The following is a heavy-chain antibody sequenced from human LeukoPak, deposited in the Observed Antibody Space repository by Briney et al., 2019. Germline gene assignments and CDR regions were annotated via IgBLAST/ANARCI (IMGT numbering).Heavy chain of an antibody. CDR2: MNPNSGNT. Sequence: ASGKVSCKASGYSITSYDINRVRQATGQWLEWMGWMNPNSGNTGYAQKFQGRVTMTRNTSISTAYMELSSLRSEDTAVYYCASRDIVVTYGMDVWGQGTTVTVSS. V-gene: IGHV1-8*01. J-gene: IGHJ6*02. D-gene: IGHD2-2*01. CDR1: GYSITSYD. CDR3: ASRDIVVTYGMDV.